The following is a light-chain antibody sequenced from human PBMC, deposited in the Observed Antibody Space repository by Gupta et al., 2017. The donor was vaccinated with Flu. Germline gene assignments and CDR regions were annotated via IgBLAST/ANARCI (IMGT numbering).Light chain of an antibody. J-gene: IGLJ3*02. CDR1: SFNIGSRA. CDR3: AAWDDSLNAWL. Sequence: QSVLTQPPSASGTPGQRVTIPCSGSSFNIGSRAVNWYQQLPGTAPNLLIYNNDLRPSGVPDRYSGSKSGTSASLAISGLQSEDEADYYCAAWDDSLNAWLFGGGTKLTVL. V-gene: IGLV1-44*01. CDR2: NND.